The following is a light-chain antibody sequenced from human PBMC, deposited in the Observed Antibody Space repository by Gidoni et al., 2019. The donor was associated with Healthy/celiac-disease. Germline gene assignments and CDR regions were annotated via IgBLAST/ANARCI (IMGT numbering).Light chain of an antibody. CDR1: SSNIGSNY. J-gene: IGLJ3*02. CDR3: AAWDNSLSGWV. V-gene: IGLV1-47*01. Sequence: QSVMTHQPSPPRSSGQRITISCSGSSSNIGSNYVYWYQQLPGTAPKLLIYRNNQRPSRIPDRFSGSKSGTSATLAISGLRSEDEADYYCAAWDNSLSGWVFGGGTKLTVL. CDR2: RNN.